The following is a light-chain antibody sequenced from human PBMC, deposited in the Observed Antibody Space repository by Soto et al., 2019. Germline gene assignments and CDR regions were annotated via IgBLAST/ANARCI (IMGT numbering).Light chain of an antibody. CDR1: ESISRW. V-gene: IGKV1-5*01. CDR3: QQYNDYST. CDR2: DAS. J-gene: IGKJ1*01. Sequence: DMQMAQSPSTLSSSVGYRFTITCRASESISRWLAWFQQKPGKAPNLLIYDASILQSGVPSRFSGSGSGTDFTLTISSLQPEDFVTYYCQQYNDYSTFGQGTKVDIK.